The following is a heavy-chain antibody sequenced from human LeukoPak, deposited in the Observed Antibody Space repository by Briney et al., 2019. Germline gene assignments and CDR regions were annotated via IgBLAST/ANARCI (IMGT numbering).Heavy chain of an antibody. J-gene: IGHJ4*02. CDR2: IYHSGST. D-gene: IGHD2-8*02. Sequence: SETLSLTCAVSGGSISSGGYSCSWIRQPPGQGLEWIGYIYHSGSTYYNPSLKSRVTISVDRSKNQFSLKLSSVTAADTAVYYCAREAGGPFDYWGQGTLVTVSS. V-gene: IGHV4-30-2*01. CDR1: GGSISSGGYS. CDR3: AREAGGPFDY.